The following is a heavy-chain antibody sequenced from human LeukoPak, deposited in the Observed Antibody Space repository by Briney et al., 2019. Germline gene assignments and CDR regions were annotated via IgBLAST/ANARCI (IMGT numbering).Heavy chain of an antibody. J-gene: IGHJ4*02. CDR2: ISAYNSNT. V-gene: IGHV1-18*01. Sequence: SSVTVSCKASGYTFTSYGISWVRQALGQGLAWMGWISAYNSNTNYAQKLQGRVTMTTDTSTSTAYMELRSLRSDDTAVYYCARAYYYDSSGYYLFDYWGQGTLVTVSS. D-gene: IGHD3-22*01. CDR3: ARAYYYDSSGYYLFDY. CDR1: GYTFTSYG.